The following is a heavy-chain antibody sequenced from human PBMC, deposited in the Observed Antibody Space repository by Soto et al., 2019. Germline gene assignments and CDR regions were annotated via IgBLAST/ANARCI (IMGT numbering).Heavy chain of an antibody. CDR2: ISSSSSYI. D-gene: IGHD3-16*02. J-gene: IGHJ4*02. CDR3: ARDPLRLGELSPLYFDY. Sequence: EVQLVESGGGLVKPGGSLRLSCAASGFTFSSYSMNWVRQAPGKGLEWVSSISSSSSYIYYADSVKGRFTISRDNAKNSLYLQMNSLRAEDTAVYYCARDPLRLGELSPLYFDYWGQGTLVTVSS. CDR1: GFTFSSYS. V-gene: IGHV3-21*01.